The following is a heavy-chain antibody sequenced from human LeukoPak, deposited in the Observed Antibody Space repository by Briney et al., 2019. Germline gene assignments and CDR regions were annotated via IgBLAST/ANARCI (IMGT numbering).Heavy chain of an antibody. D-gene: IGHD4-17*01. J-gene: IGHJ4*02. CDR1: GGSISSGGYY. V-gene: IGHV4-31*03. CDR2: IYYSGST. CDR3: ARTQTTVTTLDFDY. Sequence: MTSETLSLTCTVSGGSISSGGYYWSWIRQHPGKGLEWIGYIYYSGSTYYNPSLESRVTISVDTSKNQFSLKLSSVTAADTAVYYCARTQTTVTTLDFDYWGQGTLVTVSS.